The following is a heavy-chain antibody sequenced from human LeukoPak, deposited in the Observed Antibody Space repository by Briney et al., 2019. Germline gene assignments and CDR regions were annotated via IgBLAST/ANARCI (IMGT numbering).Heavy chain of an antibody. J-gene: IGHJ4*02. CDR2: IRYDGSNK. CDR3: AKDGGATTTYYFDY. V-gene: IGHV3-30*02. D-gene: IGHD1-26*01. CDR1: GFTFSSYG. Sequence: PGGSLRLSCAASGFTFSSYGMHWVRQAPGKGLEWVAFIRYDGSNKYYADSVKGRFTIPRDNSKNTLYLQMNSLRAEDTAVYYCAKDGGATTTYYFDYWGQGTLVTVSS.